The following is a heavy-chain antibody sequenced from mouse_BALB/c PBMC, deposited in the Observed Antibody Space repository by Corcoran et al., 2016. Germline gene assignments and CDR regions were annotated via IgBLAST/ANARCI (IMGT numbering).Heavy chain of an antibody. D-gene: IGHD3-1*01. CDR1: GYTFTSYT. CDR3: AARATYYAMDY. V-gene: IGHV1-4*02. Sequence: QVQLQQSAAELARPGASVKMSCKASGYTFTSYTMHWVKQRPGQGLEWIGYINPSSGYTEYNQKFKDKTTLTADKSSSTAYMQLSSLTSEDSAVYYCAARATYYAMDYWGQGTSVTVSS. CDR2: INPSSGYT. J-gene: IGHJ4*01.